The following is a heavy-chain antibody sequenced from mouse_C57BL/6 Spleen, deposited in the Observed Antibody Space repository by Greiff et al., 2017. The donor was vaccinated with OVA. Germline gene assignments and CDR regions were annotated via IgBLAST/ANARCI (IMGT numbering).Heavy chain of an antibody. CDR3: ARELYYGSPYAMDY. D-gene: IGHD2-1*01. CDR2: IDPNSGGP. CDR1: GYTFTSYW. J-gene: IGHJ4*01. V-gene: IGHV1-72*01. Sequence: QVQLQQPGAELVKPGASVKLSCKASGYTFTSYWMHWVKQRPGRGLEWIGRIDPNSGGPKYNEKFKSKATLTVDKPSSTAYMQLSSLTSEDSAVYYCARELYYGSPYAMDYWGQGTSVTVSS.